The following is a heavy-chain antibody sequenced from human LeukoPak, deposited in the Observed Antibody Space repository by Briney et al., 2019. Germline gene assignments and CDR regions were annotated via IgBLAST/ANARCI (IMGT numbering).Heavy chain of an antibody. V-gene: IGHV4-59*01. CDR3: ARAPKYYYDSSGYTYFDY. CDR1: GGSISSYY. CDR2: IYYSGST. J-gene: IGHJ4*02. D-gene: IGHD3-22*01. Sequence: SETLSLTCTVSGGSISSYYWSGIRQPPGKGLEWIGYIYYSGSTNYNPSLKSRVTISVDTSKNQFSLKLSSVTAADTAVYYCARAPKYYYDSSGYTYFDYWGQGTLVTVSS.